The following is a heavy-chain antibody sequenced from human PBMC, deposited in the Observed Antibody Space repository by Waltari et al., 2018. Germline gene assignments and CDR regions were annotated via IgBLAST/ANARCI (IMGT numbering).Heavy chain of an antibody. Sequence: QVQLQESGPGLVKPSETLSLTCAVSGYSISSGYYWGWIRQPPGKGLEWIGSIYHSGSTYYNPSLKSRVTISVDTSKNHFSLKLSSVPAADTAVYYCARDGRGYSSSWYPFFDYWGQGTLVTVSS. CDR2: IYHSGST. J-gene: IGHJ4*02. CDR1: GYSISSGYY. D-gene: IGHD6-13*01. CDR3: ARDGRGYSSSWYPFFDY. V-gene: IGHV4-38-2*02.